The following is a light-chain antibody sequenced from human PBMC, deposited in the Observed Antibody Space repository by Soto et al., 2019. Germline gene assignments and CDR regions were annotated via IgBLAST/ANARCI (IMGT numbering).Light chain of an antibody. Sequence: QSVLTQPASVSGSPGQSMTISCTGTSSDVGSYNLVSWYQQHPGKAPKLMIYEGSKRPSGVSNRFSGSKSGNTASLTISGLQAEDKADYYCCSYAGSSTYVFGTGTKVTVL. CDR2: EGS. CDR1: SSDVGSYNL. J-gene: IGLJ1*01. V-gene: IGLV2-23*01. CDR3: CSYAGSSTYV.